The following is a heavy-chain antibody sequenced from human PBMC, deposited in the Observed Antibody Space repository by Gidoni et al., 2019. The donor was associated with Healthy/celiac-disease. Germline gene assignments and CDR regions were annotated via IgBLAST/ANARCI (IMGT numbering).Heavy chain of an antibody. D-gene: IGHD2-21*02. CDR2: IYYSGST. V-gene: IGHV4-39*01. CDR3: VSLGGNYFKDALTVLNY. J-gene: IGHJ4*02. Sequence: QLQLQESGPGLVKPSETLSLTCTVSGGSISSSSYYWGWIRQPPGKGLEWIGSIYYSGSTYYNPSLKSRVTISVDTSKNQFSLKLSSVTAADTAVYYCVSLGGNYFKDALTVLNYWGQGTLVTVSS. CDR1: GGSISSSSYY.